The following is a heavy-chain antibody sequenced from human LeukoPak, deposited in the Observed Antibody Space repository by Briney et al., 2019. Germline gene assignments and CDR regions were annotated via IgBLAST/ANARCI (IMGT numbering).Heavy chain of an antibody. V-gene: IGHV4-34*01. CDR3: ARGLIRALPVTGV. CDR1: GGSFSGYY. Sequence: PSETLSLTCAVYGGSFSGYYWSWIRQPPGKGLEWIGEINHSGVSNSNPSLKSRVIISADTSKKQFSLKIRSVTAADTAVYYCARGLIRALPVTGVWGRGTPVTVSS. J-gene: IGHJ4*02. CDR2: INHSGVS. D-gene: IGHD6-19*01.